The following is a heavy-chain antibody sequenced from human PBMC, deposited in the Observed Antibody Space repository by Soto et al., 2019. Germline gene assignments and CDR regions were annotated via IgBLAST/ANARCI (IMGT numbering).Heavy chain of an antibody. V-gene: IGHV1-3*01. CDR3: ARQGGQQLVRLFDY. CDR2: INAGNGNT. CDR1: GYTFTSYA. D-gene: IGHD6-13*01. J-gene: IGHJ4*02. Sequence: ASVKVSCKASGYTFTSYAMHWVRQAPGKRLEWMGWINAGNGNTKYSQKFQGRVTITRDTSASTAYMELSSLRSEDTAVYYCARQGGQQLVRLFDYWGQGTLVTVSS.